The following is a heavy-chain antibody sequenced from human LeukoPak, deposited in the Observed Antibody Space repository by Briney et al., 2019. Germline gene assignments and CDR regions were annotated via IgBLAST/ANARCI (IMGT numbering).Heavy chain of an antibody. Sequence: GGLRLSCAASGFTVSSNYMSWVRQAPGKGLEWVSVIYSGGSTYYADSVKGRFTISRDNSKNTLYLQMNSLRAEDTAVYYCARDDTSSSGFDPWGQGTLVTVSS. CDR2: IYSGGST. D-gene: IGHD6-6*01. CDR1: GFTVSSNY. J-gene: IGHJ5*02. CDR3: ARDDTSSSGFDP. V-gene: IGHV3-53*01.